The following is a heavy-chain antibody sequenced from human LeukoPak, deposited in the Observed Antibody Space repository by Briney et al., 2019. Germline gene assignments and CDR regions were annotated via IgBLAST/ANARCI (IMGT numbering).Heavy chain of an antibody. CDR1: GYSFTSYW. D-gene: IGHD1-26*01. J-gene: IGHJ3*02. CDR2: IYPGDSDT. Sequence: GESLKISCKASGYSFTSYWIGWVRQMPGKGLEWMGIIYPGDSDTRYSPSFQGQVTISADKSISTAYLQWSSLKASDTAMYYCARLYSGSYYKGNGAFDIWGQGAMVTVSS. CDR3: ARLYSGSYYKGNGAFDI. V-gene: IGHV5-51*01.